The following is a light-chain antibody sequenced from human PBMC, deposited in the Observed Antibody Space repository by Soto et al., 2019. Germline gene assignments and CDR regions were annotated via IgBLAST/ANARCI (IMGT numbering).Light chain of an antibody. V-gene: IGKV1-5*01. CDR2: DAS. Sequence: DIQLTQSPSFLSPSIGDRVTITCRASQTIRNYLAWYQQKPGKAPDLLIYDASSLENEVPSRFSGSGFGTELTLTISSLKHDDSETYYCQQYGMQGTFGQGTKVDI. CDR3: QQYGMQGT. J-gene: IGKJ1*01. CDR1: QTIRNY.